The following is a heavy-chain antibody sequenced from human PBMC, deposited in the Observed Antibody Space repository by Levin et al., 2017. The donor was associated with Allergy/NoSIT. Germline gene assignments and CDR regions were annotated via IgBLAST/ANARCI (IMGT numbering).Heavy chain of an antibody. J-gene: IGHJ6*03. D-gene: IGHD3-3*01. CDR1: GDSVSSNSAA. CDR2: TYYRSKWYN. V-gene: IGHV6-1*01. Sequence: SETLSLTCAISGDSVSSNSAAWNWIRQSPSRGLEWLGRTYYRSKWYNDYAVSVKSRITINPDTSKNQFSLQLNSVTPGDTAVYYCARGFLDTIFGVVITNYYYYRDVWGKGTTVTVSS. CDR3: ARGFLDTIFGVVITNYYYYRDV.